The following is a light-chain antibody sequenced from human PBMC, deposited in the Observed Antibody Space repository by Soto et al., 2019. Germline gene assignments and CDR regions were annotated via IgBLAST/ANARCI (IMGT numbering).Light chain of an antibody. CDR1: QSVTSNH. CDR2: GAS. Sequence: EIVLTQSPGTLSLSPGGRASLSCRATQSVTSNHLAWYQQKPGQAPRLLIHGASSRATGIPDRFSGGGSGTDFTLTISRLEPEDFAVYYCQQYGSSPFTFGQGTKLETK. J-gene: IGKJ2*01. CDR3: QQYGSSPFT. V-gene: IGKV3-20*01.